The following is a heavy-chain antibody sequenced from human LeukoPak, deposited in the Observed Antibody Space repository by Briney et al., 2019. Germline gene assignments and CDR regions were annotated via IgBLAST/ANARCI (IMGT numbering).Heavy chain of an antibody. D-gene: IGHD3-10*01. J-gene: IGHJ4*02. CDR3: AKLSAGSENDY. V-gene: IGHV3-9*01. Sequence: PGGSLRLSCAASGFTFDDYAMHWVRQVPGKGPEWVAEINWNSGSIDYADSVKGRFTISRDNAKNYLYLQMNSLRSEDTALYYCAKLSAGSENDYWGQGTLVTVSS. CDR1: GFTFDDYA. CDR2: INWNSGSI.